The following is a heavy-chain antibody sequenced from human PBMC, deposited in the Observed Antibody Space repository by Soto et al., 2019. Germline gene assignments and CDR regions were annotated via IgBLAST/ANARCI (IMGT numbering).Heavy chain of an antibody. J-gene: IGHJ5*02. Sequence: PSETLSLTCAVSGGSIGGVGYSWSWIRQPPGGGLEWIGYMYHSGTFLKSPSLKTRLTMSLDMSKNQFSLALNSMTAADTAVYYCARAQFYSGSGNYNNLMFDAWGQGIQVTVSS. CDR2: MYHSGTF. CDR3: ARAQFYSGSGNYNNLMFDA. CDR1: GGSIGGVGYS. V-gene: IGHV4-30-2*01. D-gene: IGHD3-10*01.